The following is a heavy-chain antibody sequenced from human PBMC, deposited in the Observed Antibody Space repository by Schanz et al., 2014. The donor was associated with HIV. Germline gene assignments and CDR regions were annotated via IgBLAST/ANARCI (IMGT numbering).Heavy chain of an antibody. Sequence: QVQLVESGGGVAQPGRSLRLSCAASGFTFSTYGMHWVRQAPGKGLEWVAVISYDGSRKHFADSVKGRFTISRDNSKNTLYLQMKSLRAEDTAVYDCAKDRNYYDSRYRGKGNYYYYYGMDVWGQGTTVTVSS. D-gene: IGHD3-22*01. CDR1: GFTFSTYG. J-gene: IGHJ6*02. V-gene: IGHV3-30*18. CDR3: AKDRNYYDSRYRGKGNYYYYYGMDV. CDR2: ISYDGSRK.